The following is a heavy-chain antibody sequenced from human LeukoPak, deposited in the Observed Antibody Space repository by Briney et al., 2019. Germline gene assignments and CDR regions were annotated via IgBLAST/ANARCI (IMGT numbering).Heavy chain of an antibody. CDR1: GGSVSSYY. J-gene: IGHJ4*02. V-gene: IGHV4-59*02. Sequence: SETLSLTCTVSGGSVSSYYWSWIRQPPGKGLEWIGYIYYSGSTNYNPSLKSRVTISVDTSKNQFSLKLSSVTAADTAVYYCASWNDSSGYSHWGQGTLVTVSS. CDR3: ASWNDSSGYSH. CDR2: IYYSGST. D-gene: IGHD3-22*01.